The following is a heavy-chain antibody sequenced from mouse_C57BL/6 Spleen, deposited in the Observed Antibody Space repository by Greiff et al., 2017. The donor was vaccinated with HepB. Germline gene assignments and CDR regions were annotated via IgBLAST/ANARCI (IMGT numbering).Heavy chain of an antibody. CDR1: GYTFTDYE. Sequence: VQLQQSGAELVRPGASVTLSCKASGYTFTDYEMHWVKQTPVHGLEWIGAIDPETGGTAYNQKFKGKAILTADKSSSKAYMELRSLTSEDSAVYYCTRKFDYWGQGTTLTVSS. CDR2: IDPETGGT. CDR3: TRKFDY. J-gene: IGHJ2*01. V-gene: IGHV1-15*01.